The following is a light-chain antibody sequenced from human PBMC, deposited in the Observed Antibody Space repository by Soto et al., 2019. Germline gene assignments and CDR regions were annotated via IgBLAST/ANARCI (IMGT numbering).Light chain of an antibody. V-gene: IGKV3-20*01. CDR3: QHYGNSPT. Sequence: EIVLTQSPGTLSLSPGDGATLSCRASQSVSSGYLAWYQQKPGQAPRLHIYGASRRATGIPDRFSGSGSGTDFTLSISRLEPEDFAVYWCQHYGNSPTFGQGTRVDIK. J-gene: IGKJ1*01. CDR1: QSVSSGY. CDR2: GAS.